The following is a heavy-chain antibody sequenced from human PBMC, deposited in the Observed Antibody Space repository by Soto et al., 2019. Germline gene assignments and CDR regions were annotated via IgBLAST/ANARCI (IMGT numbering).Heavy chain of an antibody. Sequence: PSETLSLTCTVSGGSISSYYWSWIRQPPGKGLEWIGYIYYSGSTNYNPSLKSRVTISVDTSKNQFSLKLSSVTAADTAVYYCARDSGIVGATKYFDLWGRGTLVTVSS. CDR2: IYYSGST. D-gene: IGHD1-26*01. CDR1: GGSISSYY. V-gene: IGHV4-59*01. CDR3: ARDSGIVGATKYFDL. J-gene: IGHJ2*01.